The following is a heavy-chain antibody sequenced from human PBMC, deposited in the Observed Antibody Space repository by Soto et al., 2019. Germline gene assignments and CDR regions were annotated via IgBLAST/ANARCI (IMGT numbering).Heavy chain of an antibody. CDR2: ISWDGGST. CDR1: GFTFDDYT. J-gene: IGHJ5*02. V-gene: IGHV3-43*01. Sequence: PGGSLRLSCAASGFTFDDYTMHWVRQAPGKGLEWVSLISWDGGSTYYADSVKGRFTFSRDNSKNTLYLQMNSLRAEDTAVYYYARAYGGNPALFDPWGQGTLVTVSS. D-gene: IGHD4-17*01. CDR3: ARAYGGNPALFDP.